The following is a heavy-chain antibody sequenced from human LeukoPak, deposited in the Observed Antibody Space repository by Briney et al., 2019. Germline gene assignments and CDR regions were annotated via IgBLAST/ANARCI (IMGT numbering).Heavy chain of an antibody. D-gene: IGHD3-9*01. CDR2: IYWDDDK. J-gene: IGHJ4*02. V-gene: IGHV2-5*02. Sequence: SGPALVKPTQTLTLTCTFSGFSLSTSGVGVGWIRQPPGKALEWLALIYWDDDKRYSPSLKSRLTITKDTSKNQVVLTMTNMDPVDTATYYCAHSIYDILTGYSDFDYWGQGTLVTVSS. CDR1: GFSLSTSGVG. CDR3: AHSIYDILTGYSDFDY.